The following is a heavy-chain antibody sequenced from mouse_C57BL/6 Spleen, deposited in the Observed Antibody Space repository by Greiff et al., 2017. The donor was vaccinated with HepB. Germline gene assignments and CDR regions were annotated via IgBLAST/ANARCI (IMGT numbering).Heavy chain of an antibody. Sequence: EVQLVESGPGLVKPSQSLSLTCSVTGYSITSGYYWNWIRQFPGNNLEWMGYISYDGSNNYNPSLKNRISITRDTSKNQFFLKLNSVTTEDTATYYCARDTGYYFDYWGQGTTLTVSS. CDR1: GYSITSGYY. CDR2: ISYDGSN. J-gene: IGHJ2*01. D-gene: IGHD1-1*01. CDR3: ARDTGYYFDY. V-gene: IGHV3-6*01.